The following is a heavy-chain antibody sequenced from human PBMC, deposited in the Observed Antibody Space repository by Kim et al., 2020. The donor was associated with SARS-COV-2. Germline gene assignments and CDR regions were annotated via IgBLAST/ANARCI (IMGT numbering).Heavy chain of an antibody. CDR3: ARGIVVSGTYYYAMDV. D-gene: IGHD3-22*01. V-gene: IGHV1-46*01. CDR1: GYRFGSNY. Sequence: ASVKVSCKASGYRFGSNYIHWVRQAPGQGLEWLGMSNPSSGSTNYAQKFQGRVTVTRDVATTTVYLDLSSLRSEDTAVYYCARGIVVSGTYYYAMDVWGQGTXVIVSS. J-gene: IGHJ6*01. CDR2: SNPSSGST.